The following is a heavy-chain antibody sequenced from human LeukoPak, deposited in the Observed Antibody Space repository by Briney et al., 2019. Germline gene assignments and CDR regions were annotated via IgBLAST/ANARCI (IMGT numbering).Heavy chain of an antibody. J-gene: IGHJ3*02. CDR2: ISSSSTI. Sequence: EGSLRLSCAASGFTFSSYSMNWVRQAPGKGLEWVSYISSSSTIYYADSVKGRFTISRDNAKNSLYLQMNSLRAEDTAVYYCARDPSSSWARHDAFDIWGQGTMVTVSS. V-gene: IGHV3-48*01. D-gene: IGHD6-13*01. CDR1: GFTFSSYS. CDR3: ARDPSSSWARHDAFDI.